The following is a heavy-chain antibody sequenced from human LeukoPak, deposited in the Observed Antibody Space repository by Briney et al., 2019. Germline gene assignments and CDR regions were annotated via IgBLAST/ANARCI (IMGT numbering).Heavy chain of an antibody. CDR2: ISPSGGTT. Sequence: ASVNASCKASGYTFTNYYIHWVRQAPGQGLEWMGIISPSGGTTSNAQKFQGRVTMTRDMSTSTVYMELSGLRSEDTAVYYCARAEGGLSKLVSTTFDYWGQGTLVTVSS. D-gene: IGHD2/OR15-2a*01. CDR3: ARAEGGLSKLVSTTFDY. V-gene: IGHV1-46*01. CDR1: GYTFTNYY. J-gene: IGHJ4*02.